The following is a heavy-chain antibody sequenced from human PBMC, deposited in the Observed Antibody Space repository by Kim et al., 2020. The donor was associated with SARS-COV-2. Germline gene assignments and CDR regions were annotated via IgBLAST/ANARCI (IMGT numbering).Heavy chain of an antibody. V-gene: IGHV4-4*07. CDR2: IYTTGNT. CDR1: GGSISSYY. Sequence: SETLSLTCTVSGGSISSYYWSWIRQPAGKGLEWIGRIYTTGNTNYNPSLKGRVTMSVDTSKNQYSLKLSSVTAADTDVYYCARASKTTVTAFDIWGQGTMVTVSS. CDR3: ARASKTTVTAFDI. J-gene: IGHJ3*02. D-gene: IGHD4-17*01.